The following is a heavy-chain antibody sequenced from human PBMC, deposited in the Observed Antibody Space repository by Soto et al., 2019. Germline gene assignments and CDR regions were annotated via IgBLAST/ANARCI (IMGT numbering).Heavy chain of an antibody. CDR3: ARDPYCGGDCPIDY. V-gene: IGHV1-18*01. Sequence: QVQLVQSGSEVKKPGASVKVSCKASGYTFTSYGISWVRQAPGQGLEWMGWISTYNGNTRYAQKLQGRVTMTTDTSTNTAYMELRSLRSDDTAVYYCARDPYCGGDCPIDYWGQGTLVTVSS. J-gene: IGHJ4*02. CDR1: GYTFTSYG. CDR2: ISTYNGNT. D-gene: IGHD2-21*02.